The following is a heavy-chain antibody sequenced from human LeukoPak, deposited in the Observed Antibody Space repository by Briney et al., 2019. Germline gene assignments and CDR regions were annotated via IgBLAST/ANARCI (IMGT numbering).Heavy chain of an antibody. D-gene: IGHD6-13*01. CDR2: IKSKTDSGTT. Sequence: GGSLRLSCAASGFSFSNAWMSWVRQAPGKGLEWVGRIKSKTDSGTTDYAAPVQVRFTISRDESKNTLYLQMNSLKTDDTAVYYCTPIAAAGEFDYWGQGTLVTVSS. V-gene: IGHV3-15*01. CDR3: TPIAAAGEFDY. J-gene: IGHJ4*02. CDR1: GFSFSNAW.